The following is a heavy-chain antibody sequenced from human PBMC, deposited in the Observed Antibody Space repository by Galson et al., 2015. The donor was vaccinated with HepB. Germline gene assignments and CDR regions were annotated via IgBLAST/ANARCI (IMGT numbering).Heavy chain of an antibody. D-gene: IGHD2-15*01. CDR2: ISNDGTTR. V-gene: IGHV3-30*04. Sequence: SLRLSCAASGFTFSSSAVHWVRQAPGKGLEWVAFISNDGTTRYYADSVQGRFTISRDSSKNTVYLQMNSLRAEYTAFYYCARDGCSCVPCQHLDYWGLGTLVTVSA. J-gene: IGHJ4*02. CDR1: GFTFSSSA. CDR3: ARDGCSCVPCQHLDY.